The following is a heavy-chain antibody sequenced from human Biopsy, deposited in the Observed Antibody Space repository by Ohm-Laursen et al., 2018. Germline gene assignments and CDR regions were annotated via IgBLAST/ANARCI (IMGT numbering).Heavy chain of an antibody. J-gene: IGHJ4*02. CDR3: ARVFCTSTTCYGLLDN. D-gene: IGHD2/OR15-2a*01. Sequence: GASVKVSCKASGYTFTGYHVHWVRQAPGQGLEWMGWINAKTGDTNYAQKFQGRVTMTRDTSISTAYVDLRSLRSDDTAVYYCARVFCTSTTCYGLLDNWGQGTVVTVSS. V-gene: IGHV1-2*02. CDR2: INAKTGDT. CDR1: GYTFTGYH.